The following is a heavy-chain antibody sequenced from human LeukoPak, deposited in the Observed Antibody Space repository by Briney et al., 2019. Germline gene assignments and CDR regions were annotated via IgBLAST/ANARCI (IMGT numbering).Heavy chain of an antibody. CDR1: GGSISSSSYY. Sequence: SETLSLTCTVSGGSISSSSYYWGWIRQPPGKGLEWIGSIYYSGSAYYNPSLKSRVTISVDTSKNQFSLKLSSVTAADTAVYYCARDPYYDILTGLFEDWGQGTLVTVSS. CDR3: ARDPYYDILTGLFED. CDR2: IYYSGSA. D-gene: IGHD3-9*01. V-gene: IGHV4-39*02. J-gene: IGHJ4*02.